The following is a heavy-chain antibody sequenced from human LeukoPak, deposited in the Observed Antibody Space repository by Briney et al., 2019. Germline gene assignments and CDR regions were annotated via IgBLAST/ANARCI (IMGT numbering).Heavy chain of an antibody. Sequence: ASVKVSCKASGYTFTTYALHWVRQAPGQSLEWMGWISAANGNTRYSQEFQGRVTITRDTYASTAYMELNSLRSEDMAVYYCARGRAVTGPSSIYYFDYWGQGTLVTVSS. V-gene: IGHV1-3*03. CDR1: GYTFTTYA. CDR2: ISAANGNT. CDR3: ARGRAVTGPSSIYYFDY. J-gene: IGHJ4*02. D-gene: IGHD6-19*01.